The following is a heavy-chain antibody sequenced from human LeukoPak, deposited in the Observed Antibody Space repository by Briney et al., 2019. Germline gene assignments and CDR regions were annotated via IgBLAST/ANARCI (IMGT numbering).Heavy chain of an antibody. CDR2: VSNSGDTT. D-gene: IGHD3-16*01. CDR1: GFTFSTYG. J-gene: IGHJ4*02. V-gene: IGHV3-23*01. CDR3: ANIGSSTFGSTGF. Sequence: GGSLRLSCVASGFTFSTYGMIWVRQAPGKGPEWVSLVSNSGDTTNYADSVKGRFTISGDNSKNTLYLQMDSLRAEDTAAYYCANIGSSTFGSTGFWGQGTLVTVSS.